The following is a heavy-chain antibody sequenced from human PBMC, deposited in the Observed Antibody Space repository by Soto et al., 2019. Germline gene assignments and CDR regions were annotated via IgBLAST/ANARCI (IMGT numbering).Heavy chain of an antibody. J-gene: IGHJ4*02. V-gene: IGHV1-18*01. CDR1: RYTFTSFG. CDR2: IVAYNGDT. CDR3: ARVLGGYSYGNDY. Sequence: ALVKFSCNAPRYTFTSFGISWVRQAPGQGLECMGWIVAYNGDTNSXXTLQGTVXXTTDTSPSTAXMDLRXVRSAETRLXYCARVLGGYSYGNDYWGQGTLVTVSS. D-gene: IGHD5-18*01.